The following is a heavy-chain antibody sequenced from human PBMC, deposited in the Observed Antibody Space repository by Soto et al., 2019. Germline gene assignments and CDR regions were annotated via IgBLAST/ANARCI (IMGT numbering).Heavy chain of an antibody. D-gene: IGHD2-21*01. CDR2: IKSKNDGGTT. Sequence: GPLRLSCAASGFTFSNASMRSARLPSAEVLEWVGRIKSKNDGGTTDYAAPVKGRFTISRDDSNNTLYLRMNSLKTEDTAVYYCTTDYCGGDCYAGPRFDYWGQGTLVTVSS. CDR3: TTDYCGGDCYAGPRFDY. V-gene: IGHV3-15*01. J-gene: IGHJ4*01. CDR1: GFTFSNAS.